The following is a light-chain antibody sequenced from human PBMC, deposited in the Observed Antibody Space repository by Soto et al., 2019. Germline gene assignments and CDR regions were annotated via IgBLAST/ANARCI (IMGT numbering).Light chain of an antibody. V-gene: IGLV4-69*01. J-gene: IGLJ3*02. CDR2: LNSDGSH. CDR1: SGHSSYA. CDR3: QTWGTGIRV. Sequence: QSVLTQSPSASASLGASVKLTCTLSSGHSSYAIAWHQQQPEKGPRYLMKLNSDGSHSKGDGIPYRFSGSSSGAERYLTIASLQSEDEAAYYCQTWGTGIRVFGGGTKLTVL.